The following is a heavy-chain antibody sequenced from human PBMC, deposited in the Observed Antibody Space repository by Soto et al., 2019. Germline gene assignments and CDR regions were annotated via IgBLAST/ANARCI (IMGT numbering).Heavy chain of an antibody. D-gene: IGHD1-26*01. Sequence: ASGFTFSGYAMSWVRHAPGKGLEWVSAISGSGGSTYYADSVKGRFTISRDNSKNTLYLQMNSLRAEDTAVYYCAKGYSGSYYPSVASDYWGQGTLVTVSS. CDR1: GFTFSGYA. V-gene: IGHV3-23*01. CDR3: AKGYSGSYYPSVASDY. CDR2: ISGSGGST. J-gene: IGHJ4*02.